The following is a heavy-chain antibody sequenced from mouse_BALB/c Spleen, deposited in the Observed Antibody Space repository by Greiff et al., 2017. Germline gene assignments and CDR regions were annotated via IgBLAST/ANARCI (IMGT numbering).Heavy chain of an antibody. J-gene: IGHJ4*01. V-gene: IGHV5-6*01. CDR3: ARRMITTSGMDY. D-gene: IGHD2-4*01. CDR1: GFTFSSYG. Sequence: EVQGVESGGDLVKPGGSLKLSCAASGFTFSSYGMSWVRQTPDKRLEWVATISSGGSYTYYPDSVKGRFTISRDNAKNTLYLQMSSLKSEDTAMYYCARRMITTSGMDYWGQGTSVTVSS. CDR2: ISSGGSYT.